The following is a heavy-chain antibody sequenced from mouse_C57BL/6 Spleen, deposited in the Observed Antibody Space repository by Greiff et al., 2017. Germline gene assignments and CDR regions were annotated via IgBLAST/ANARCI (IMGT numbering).Heavy chain of an antibody. CDR3: ARSGAGDGYFDV. D-gene: IGHD3-3*01. Sequence: VQLQQPGAELVKPGASVKLSCKASGYTFTSYWMHWVKQRPGQGLEWIGMIPPTSGSTNYNEKFKSKATLTVDKSSSTAYMQLSSLTSEDSAVYYCARSGAGDGYFDVWGTGTTVTVSS. CDR2: IPPTSGST. CDR1: GYTFTSYW. J-gene: IGHJ1*03. V-gene: IGHV1-64*01.